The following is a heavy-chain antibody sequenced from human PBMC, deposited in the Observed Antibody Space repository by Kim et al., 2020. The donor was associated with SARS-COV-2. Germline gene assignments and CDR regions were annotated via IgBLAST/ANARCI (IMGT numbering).Heavy chain of an antibody. D-gene: IGHD3-10*02. CDR3: ARQTGYVSLFVY. Sequence: SETLSLTCTVSGASISSYYWSWIRQPPGKGLDWIGYIYYSGNTNYNPSLKSRVTISVDTSKNQFSLKLSSVTAADTAVYYCARQTGYVSLFVYWGQGTLV. V-gene: IGHV4-59*08. J-gene: IGHJ4*02. CDR1: GASISSYY. CDR2: IYYSGNT.